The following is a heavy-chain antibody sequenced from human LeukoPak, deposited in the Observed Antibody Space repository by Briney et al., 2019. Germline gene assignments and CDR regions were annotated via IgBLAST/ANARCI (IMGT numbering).Heavy chain of an antibody. Sequence: GGSPRLSCAASGFTFSSYAMSWVRQAPGKGLEWASAISGSRGSTYYADSVKGRFTISRDNSKNTLYLQMNSLRAEDTAVYYCASLRTYYYDSSGYYWGQGTLVTVSS. CDR1: GFTFSSYA. V-gene: IGHV3-23*01. CDR3: ASLRTYYYDSSGYY. D-gene: IGHD3-22*01. J-gene: IGHJ4*02. CDR2: ISGSRGST.